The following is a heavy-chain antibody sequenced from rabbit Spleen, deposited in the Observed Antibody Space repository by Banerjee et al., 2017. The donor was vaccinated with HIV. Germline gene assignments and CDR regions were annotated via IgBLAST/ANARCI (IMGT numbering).Heavy chain of an antibody. Sequence: QEQLEESGGGLVQPGASLTLTCKASGFDFSSSYWICWVRQAPGKGLEWIACIDAGSSGFAYFASWAKGRFTISKTSSTTVTLQMTSLTAADTATYFCATEGDWGDSGYAFNLWGPGTLVTVS. CDR1: GFDFSSSYW. J-gene: IGHJ4*01. V-gene: IGHV1S45*01. CDR3: ATEGDWGDSGYAFNL. CDR2: IDAGSSGFA. D-gene: IGHD1-1*01.